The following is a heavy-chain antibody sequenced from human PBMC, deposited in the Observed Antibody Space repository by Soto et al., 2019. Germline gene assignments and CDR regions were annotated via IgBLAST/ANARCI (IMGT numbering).Heavy chain of an antibody. CDR2: IIPIFGTA. V-gene: IGHV1-69*13. CDR1: GGTFSSYA. J-gene: IGHJ6*02. CDR3: ARETSADYYYYYGMDV. Sequence: SVKVSCKASGGTFSSYAISWVRQAPGQGLEWMGGIIPIFGTANYAQKFQGRVTITADESTSTAYMELSSLRSEDTAVYYCARETSADYYYYYGMDVWGQGTTVTVSS.